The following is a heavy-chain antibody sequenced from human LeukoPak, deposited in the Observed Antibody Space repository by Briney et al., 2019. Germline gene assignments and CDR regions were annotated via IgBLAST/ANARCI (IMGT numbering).Heavy chain of an antibody. D-gene: IGHD6-6*01. CDR2: INHSGST. Sequence: GSLRLSCAASGFTFSSYGMHWVRQPPGKGLEWIGEINHSGSTNYNPSLKSRVTISVDTSKNQFSLKLSSVTAADTAVYYCARRSIAATFDYWGQGTLVTVSS. CDR1: GFTFSSYG. J-gene: IGHJ4*02. V-gene: IGHV4-34*01. CDR3: ARRSIAATFDY.